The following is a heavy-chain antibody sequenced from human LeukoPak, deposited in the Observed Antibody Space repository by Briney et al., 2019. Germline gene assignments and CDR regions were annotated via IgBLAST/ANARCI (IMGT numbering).Heavy chain of an antibody. J-gene: IGHJ4*02. CDR2: IYHSGST. CDR3: ARARAAAGTGTLLFHY. Sequence: SGTLSLTCALSGGSISSSNWWSWVRQPPGKGLEWIGEIYHSGSTNYNPSLKSRVTISVDKSKNQFSLKLSSVTAADTAVYYCARARAAAGTGTLLFHYWGQGTLVTVSS. V-gene: IGHV4-4*02. D-gene: IGHD6-13*01. CDR1: GGSISSSNW.